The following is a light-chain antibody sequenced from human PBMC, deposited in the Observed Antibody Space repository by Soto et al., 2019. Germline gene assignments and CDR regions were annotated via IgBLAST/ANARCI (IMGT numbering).Light chain of an antibody. J-gene: IGKJ1*01. CDR2: KAS. V-gene: IGKV1-5*03. Sequence: DTQMTQSPYTLYGSVGDRVTITCLASQTISSWLAWYQQKPGKAPKLLIYKASTLKSGVPSRFSGSGSGTEFTLTISSLQPDDFATYYCQHYNSYSEALGQGTEVEI. CDR3: QHYNSYSEA. CDR1: QTISSW.